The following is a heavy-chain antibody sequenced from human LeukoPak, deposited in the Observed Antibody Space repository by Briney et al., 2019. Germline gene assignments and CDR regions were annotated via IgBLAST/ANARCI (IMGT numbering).Heavy chain of an antibody. D-gene: IGHD1-26*01. CDR3: TTGYPLIVGATSGVY. CDR2: IKSRSDGGTT. CDR1: GFTFSNAW. Sequence: GGSLRLSCAASGFTFSNAWMRWVRQPPGKGLEWVGRIKSRSDGGTTDYAAPEKGTFTISRDDSKNTLYLQMNSLETEDTAVYYCTTGYPLIVGATSGVYWGQGTLVTVSS. J-gene: IGHJ4*02. V-gene: IGHV3-15*01.